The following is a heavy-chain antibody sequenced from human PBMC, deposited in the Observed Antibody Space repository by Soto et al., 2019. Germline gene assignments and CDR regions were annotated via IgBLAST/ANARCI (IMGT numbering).Heavy chain of an antibody. J-gene: IGHJ4*02. CDR2: ISTSGGST. CDR1: GFTFSNYA. D-gene: IGHD6-19*01. CDR3: AKTLVQWLVFLHHTDY. V-gene: IGHV3-23*01. Sequence: PGGSLRLSCAASGFTFSNYAMSWVRQAPGKGLEWVSGISTSGGSTYYADSVKGRFTISRDNSKDTLYLQMNRLTAEDTAVYYCAKTLVQWLVFLHHTDYWGQGTLVTVSS.